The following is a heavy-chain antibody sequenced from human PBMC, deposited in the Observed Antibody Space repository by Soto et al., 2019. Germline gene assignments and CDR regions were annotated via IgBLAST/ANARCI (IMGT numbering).Heavy chain of an antibody. V-gene: IGHV1-2*04. J-gene: IGHJ3*02. D-gene: IGHD2-21*02. CDR2: INPNSGGT. CDR1: GYTFTGYY. Sequence: ASVKVSCKASGYTFTGYYMHWVRQAPGQGLEWMGWINPNSGGTNYAQKFQGWVTMTRDTSISTAYMELSRLRSDDTAVYYCARAPHCGGDCYNDAIDIWGQGTMVTVSS. CDR3: ARAPHCGGDCYNDAIDI.